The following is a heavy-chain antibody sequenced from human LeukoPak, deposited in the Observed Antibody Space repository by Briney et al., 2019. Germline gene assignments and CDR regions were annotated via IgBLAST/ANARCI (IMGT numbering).Heavy chain of an antibody. V-gene: IGHV3-23*01. Sequence: PGGSLRLSCAASGFTFSSYAMSWVRQAPGKGLEWVSAISGSGGSTYYADSVKGRFTISRDNSKNTLFLQMNSLRAEDTAVYYCAKSQSYYSSGSYYNFWGQGTLVTVSS. D-gene: IGHD3-10*01. CDR2: ISGSGGST. J-gene: IGHJ4*02. CDR3: AKSQSYYSSGSYYNF. CDR1: GFTFSSYA.